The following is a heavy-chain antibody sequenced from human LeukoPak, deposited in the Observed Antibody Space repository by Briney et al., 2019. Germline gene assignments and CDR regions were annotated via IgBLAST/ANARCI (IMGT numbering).Heavy chain of an antibody. J-gene: IGHJ4*02. CDR2: HYYSGST. CDR1: GASINSSGYY. D-gene: IGHD5-18*01. V-gene: IGHV4-39*07. Sequence: SETLSLTCTVSGASINSSGYYWGWIRQPPGKGLEWIGSHYYSGSTNYNPSLKSRVTISVDTSKNQFSLKLSSVTAADTAVYYCAPRSRGYSYGSHPAHWGQGTLVTVSS. CDR3: APRSRGYSYGSHPAH.